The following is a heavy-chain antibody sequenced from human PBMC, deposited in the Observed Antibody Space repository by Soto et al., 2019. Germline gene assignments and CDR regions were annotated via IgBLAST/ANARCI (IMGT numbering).Heavy chain of an antibody. J-gene: IGHJ2*01. CDR3: AQTLGSAVAGPGRFDL. V-gene: IGHV1-69*12. D-gene: IGHD6-19*01. CDR2: ITPMFGTA. Sequence: QVQLVQSGAEVKKPGSSVKVSCKASGGTFSRYALSWVRQAPGQGLEWMGGITPMFGTANYAQKFQGRVTITADESTSTVHMELRRLRPEDTAVYYCAQTLGSAVAGPGRFDLWGRGTLVIVSS. CDR1: GGTFSRYA.